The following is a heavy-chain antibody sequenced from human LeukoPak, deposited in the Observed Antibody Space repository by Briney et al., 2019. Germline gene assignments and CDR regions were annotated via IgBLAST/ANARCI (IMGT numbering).Heavy chain of an antibody. Sequence: PSETLSLTCAASGYSISSGYYWGWIRQPPGKGLEWIGSIYHSGSTYYNPSLKSRVTISVDTSKNQFSLKLSSVTAADTAVYYCARVEQHSTYWFYPWGQGTLVTVSS. D-gene: IGHD6-13*01. J-gene: IGHJ5*02. CDR3: ARVEQHSTYWFYP. V-gene: IGHV4-38-2*01. CDR2: IYHSGST. CDR1: GYSISSGYY.